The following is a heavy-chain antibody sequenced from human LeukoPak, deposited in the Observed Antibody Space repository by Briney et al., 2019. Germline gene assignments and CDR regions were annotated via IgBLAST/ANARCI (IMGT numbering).Heavy chain of an antibody. V-gene: IGHV3-7*04. CDR1: GFTFSSYA. CDR2: IKQDGSEK. CDR3: ARDPYFSFDY. J-gene: IGHJ4*02. Sequence: GGSLRLSCTASGFTFSSYAMTWVRQAPGKGLEWVANIKQDGSEKYYVDSVKGRFTISRDNAKNSLYLQMNSLRAEDTAVYYCARDPYFSFDYWGQGTLVTVSS. D-gene: IGHD2/OR15-2a*01.